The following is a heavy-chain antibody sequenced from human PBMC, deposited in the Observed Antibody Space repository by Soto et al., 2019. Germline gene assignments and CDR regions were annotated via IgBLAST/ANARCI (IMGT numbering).Heavy chain of an antibody. J-gene: IGHJ4*02. Sequence: EVQLVESGGRMVQPGGSMRVSCAASGFTLSSYSMHWVRQAPGKGLEWVSYISGSGGTIYYADSVKGRFTISRDNAKNSLSVQMNSLRDEDTAVYFCARETGLRSSGWSYYFDFWGQGTRVTVSS. V-gene: IGHV3-48*02. CDR3: ARETGLRSSGWSYYFDF. CDR1: GFTLSSYS. D-gene: IGHD6-19*01. CDR2: ISGSGGTI.